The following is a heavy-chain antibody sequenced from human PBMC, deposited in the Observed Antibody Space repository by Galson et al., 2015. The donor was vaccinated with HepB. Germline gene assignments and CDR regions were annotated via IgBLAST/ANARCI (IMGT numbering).Heavy chain of an antibody. CDR2: ISSNSRYI. J-gene: IGHJ4*02. CDR1: GFTFGSYT. D-gene: IGHD5-18*01. Sequence: SLRLAYAASGFTFGSYTMNWGRQAPGEGLELVSSISSNSRYISYVGSVRVRFTISRDNAKISLYLQLNSLSAEDTAVYFCARDAGGYSYGYFDYWGQGMLVTVSS. CDR3: ARDAGGYSYGYFDY. V-gene: IGHV3-21*01.